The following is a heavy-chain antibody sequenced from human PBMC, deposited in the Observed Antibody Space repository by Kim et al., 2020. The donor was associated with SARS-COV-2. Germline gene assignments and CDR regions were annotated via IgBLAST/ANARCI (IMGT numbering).Heavy chain of an antibody. Sequence: SGPTLVKPTQTLTLTCTFSGFSLSTSGVGVGWIRQPPGKALEWLALIYWDDDKRYSPSLKSRLTITKDTSKNQVVLTMTNMDPVDTATYYCAHGEAHYGSGSPPFDYWGQGTLVTVSS. CDR1: GFSLSTSGVG. CDR2: IYWDDDK. CDR3: AHGEAHYGSGSPPFDY. V-gene: IGHV2-5*02. D-gene: IGHD3-10*01. J-gene: IGHJ4*02.